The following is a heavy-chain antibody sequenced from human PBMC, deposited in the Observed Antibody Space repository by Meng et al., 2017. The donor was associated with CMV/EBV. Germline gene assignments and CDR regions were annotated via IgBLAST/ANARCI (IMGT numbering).Heavy chain of an antibody. CDR3: ARGSGAKDIVVVPAAIHGGYYYYGMDV. CDR1: GFTFSSYE. CDR2: ISSSGSTI. D-gene: IGHD2-2*02. Sequence: GESLRLSCAASGFTFSSYEMNWVRQAPGKGLEWVSYISSSGSTIYHADSMKGRFTISRDNAKNSLYLQMNSLRAEDTAVYYCARGSGAKDIVVVPAAIHGGYYYYGMDVWGQGTTVTVSS. J-gene: IGHJ6*02. V-gene: IGHV3-48*03.